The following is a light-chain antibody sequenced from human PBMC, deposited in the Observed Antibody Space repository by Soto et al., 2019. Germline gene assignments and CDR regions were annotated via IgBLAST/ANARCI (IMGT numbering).Light chain of an antibody. CDR3: SSYSRSSTL. CDR2: DVS. J-gene: IGLJ2*01. CDR1: SSDVGGYNY. Sequence: QSALTQPASVSGSPGQSITISCTGSSSDVGGYNYVSWYQQHPGKAPKLMIYDVSNRPSGVSNRFSGSKSANTASLTISGLQAEDEADYYCSSYSRSSTLFGGGTKLTVL. V-gene: IGLV2-14*01.